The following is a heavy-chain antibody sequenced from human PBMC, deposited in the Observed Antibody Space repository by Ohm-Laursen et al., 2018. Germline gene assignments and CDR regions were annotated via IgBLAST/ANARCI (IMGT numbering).Heavy chain of an antibody. Sequence: SDTLSLTCIVSGGSISSYYWSWIRQPPGKGLEWIGYMYNRGSPNYNPSLKSRVTISVDTSENHFSLELSSVTAADTAVYYCARLGGTTFGGVIAFDYWGQGTLVAVSS. CDR1: GGSISSYY. D-gene: IGHD3-16*02. J-gene: IGHJ4*02. CDR3: ARLGGTTFGGVIAFDY. CDR2: MYNRGSP. V-gene: IGHV4-59*07.